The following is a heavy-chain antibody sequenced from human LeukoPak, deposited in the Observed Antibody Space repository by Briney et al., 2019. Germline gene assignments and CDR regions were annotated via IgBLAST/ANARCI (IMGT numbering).Heavy chain of an antibody. D-gene: IGHD2-15*01. CDR1: GFTFSNYE. CDR2: ISSSGDTI. J-gene: IGHJ4*02. Sequence: GGSLRLSCAASGFTFSNYEMKWVRQAPGKGLEWVSYISSSGDTIYYADSVKGRFTISRDNAKNPLYLQMNSLRAEDTAIYYCATPPGSTDYWGQGTLVTVSS. CDR3: ATPPGSTDY. V-gene: IGHV3-48*03.